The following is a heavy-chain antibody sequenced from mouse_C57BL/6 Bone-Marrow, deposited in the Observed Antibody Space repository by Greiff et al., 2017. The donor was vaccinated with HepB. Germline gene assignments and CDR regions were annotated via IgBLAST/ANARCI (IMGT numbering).Heavy chain of an antibody. CDR3: AFYYYGSPFYAMDY. V-gene: IGHV1-61*01. CDR1: GYTFTSYW. CDR2: IYPSDSET. D-gene: IGHD1-1*01. Sequence: QVQLQQPGAELVRPGSSVKLSCKASGYTFTSYWMDWVKQRPGQGLEWIGNIYPSDSETHYNQKFKDKATFTVDKSSSTAYMQLSSLTSEDSAVYYCAFYYYGSPFYAMDYWGQGTSVTVSS. J-gene: IGHJ4*01.